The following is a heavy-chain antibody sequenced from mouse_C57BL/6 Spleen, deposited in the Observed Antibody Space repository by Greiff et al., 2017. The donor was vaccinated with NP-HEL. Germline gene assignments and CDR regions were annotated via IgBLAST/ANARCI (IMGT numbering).Heavy chain of an antibody. Sequence: QVQLQQPGAELVKPGASVKVSCKASGYTFTSYWMHWVKQRPGQGLEWIGRIHPSDSGTNYNQKFKGKATLTVDKSSSTAYMQLSSLTSEDSAVYYGAIPLRYGSRLYFDYWGQGTTLTVSS. J-gene: IGHJ2*01. CDR1: GYTFTSYW. CDR3: AIPLRYGSRLYFDY. CDR2: IHPSDSGT. V-gene: IGHV1-74*01. D-gene: IGHD1-1*01.